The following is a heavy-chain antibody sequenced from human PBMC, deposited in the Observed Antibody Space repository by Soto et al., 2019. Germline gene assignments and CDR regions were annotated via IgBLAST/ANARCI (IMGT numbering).Heavy chain of an antibody. D-gene: IGHD4-17*01. J-gene: IGHJ4*02. CDR2: ISWNSGSI. CDR3: VKGYGDFTDYFDY. Sequence: DVQLVESGGGLVQPGRSLRLSCAASGFTFDDYAMHWVRQAPGKGLEWVSGISWNSGSIGYADSVKGRFTISRDNAKNSLYLQMNSLRAEDTALYYCVKGYGDFTDYFDYWGQGTLVTVSS. CDR1: GFTFDDYA. V-gene: IGHV3-9*01.